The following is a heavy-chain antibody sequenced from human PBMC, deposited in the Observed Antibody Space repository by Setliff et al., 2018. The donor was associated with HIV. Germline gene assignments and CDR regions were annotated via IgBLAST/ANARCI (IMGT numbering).Heavy chain of an antibody. D-gene: IGHD2-8*01. CDR3: ARVHLRTNAVYGVVSNQFDP. Sequence: PGGSLRLSCAASGFTFGRYAMSWVRQAPGKGLEWVSGISRKRDHYVGSVKGRFTASRDNAKSSLYLQMNSLRAEDTAVYYCARVHLRTNAVYGVVSNQFDPWGQGSLVTVSS. J-gene: IGHJ5*02. CDR1: GFTFGRYA. V-gene: IGHV3-20*04. CDR2: ISRKRDH.